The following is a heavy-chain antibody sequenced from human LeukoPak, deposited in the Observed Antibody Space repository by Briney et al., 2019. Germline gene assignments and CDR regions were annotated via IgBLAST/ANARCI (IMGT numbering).Heavy chain of an antibody. D-gene: IGHD6-19*01. J-gene: IGHJ4*02. Sequence: GGSLRLSCAASRFTVSRNHMSWVRQAPGKGLEWVSVIYNGDNTNYGDSGKGRFTISRDNSKNTLYLQMNSLRGEDTAVYFCAKASQWLAFDNWGQGTLVTVSS. V-gene: IGHV3-66*01. CDR2: IYNGDNT. CDR1: RFTVSRNH. CDR3: AKASQWLAFDN.